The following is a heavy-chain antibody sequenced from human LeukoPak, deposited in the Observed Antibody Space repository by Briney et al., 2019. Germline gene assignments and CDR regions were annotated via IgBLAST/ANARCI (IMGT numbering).Heavy chain of an antibody. CDR3: APWADFGVVQFDY. D-gene: IGHD3-3*01. J-gene: IGHJ4*02. CDR1: GFPFSNYA. CDR2: ISGSGGST. Sequence: PGRSLRLSCAASGFPFSNYAMSWVRQAPGKGLECVSAISGSGGSTYYADSVKGRFTISRDNSKNTLYLQMNSLRAEDTAVYYCAPWADFGVVQFDYWGQGTLVTVSS. V-gene: IGHV3-23*01.